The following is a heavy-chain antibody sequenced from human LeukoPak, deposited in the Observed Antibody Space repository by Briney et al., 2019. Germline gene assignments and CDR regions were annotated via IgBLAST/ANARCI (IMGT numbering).Heavy chain of an antibody. V-gene: IGHV4-59*01. D-gene: IGHD3-22*01. CDR2: IYNSGST. CDR1: GGTISIYY. CDR3: ACLTTADAFDI. Sequence: SETLSLTCSVSGGTISIYYWSWVRQPPGKGLEWVGYIYNSGSTNYNPSLKSRDTISVDTSNNQFSLKLSSVTAADTAVYYCACLTTADAFDIWGQGTKVTVSS. J-gene: IGHJ3*02.